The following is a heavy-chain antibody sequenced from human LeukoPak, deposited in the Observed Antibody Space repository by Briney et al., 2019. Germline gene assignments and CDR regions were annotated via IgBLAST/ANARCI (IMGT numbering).Heavy chain of an antibody. J-gene: IGHJ4*02. CDR2: IWYDGSNK. Sequence: PGGSLRLSCAASGFTFSSYGMHWVRQAPGKGLEWVAVIWYDGSNKFYADSVKGRFTISRDNSKSTLYLQMNSLGAEDTAVYYCAGGNIVATHYFDYWGQGTLVTVSS. V-gene: IGHV3-33*01. D-gene: IGHD5-12*01. CDR1: GFTFSSYG. CDR3: AGGNIVATHYFDY.